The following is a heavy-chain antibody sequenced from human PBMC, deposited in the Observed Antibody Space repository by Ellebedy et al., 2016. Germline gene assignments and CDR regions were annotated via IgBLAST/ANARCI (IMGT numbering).Heavy chain of an antibody. V-gene: IGHV2-5*01. CDR1: GFSLSTNRVT. CDR2: IYGNDVK. J-gene: IGHJ4*02. D-gene: IGHD4-11*01. Sequence: SGPTLVKPTQTLTLTCTFSGFSLSTNRVTVGWVRQPPGKVLEWLTFIYGNDVKRYSPSLKSRLTIAKDTSKNQVVLTMINMDPVDTATYYCVHRTTITSVDYWGQGTLVTVSS. CDR3: VHRTTITSVDY.